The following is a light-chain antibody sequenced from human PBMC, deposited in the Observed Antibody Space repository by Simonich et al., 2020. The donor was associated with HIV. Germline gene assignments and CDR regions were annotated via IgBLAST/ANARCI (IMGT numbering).Light chain of an antibody. CDR1: QSVLYSSNNQNY. Sequence: DIVMTQSPDALAVSLGERATINCKSSQSVLYSSNNQNYLAWYQQKPGKPPNLLISWSSTRESGVPARFSGSGSGTDFTLTISSLQAEDVAVYFCQQYYSTPPTFGQGTKVEIK. V-gene: IGKV4-1*01. CDR3: QQYYSTPPT. J-gene: IGKJ1*01. CDR2: WSS.